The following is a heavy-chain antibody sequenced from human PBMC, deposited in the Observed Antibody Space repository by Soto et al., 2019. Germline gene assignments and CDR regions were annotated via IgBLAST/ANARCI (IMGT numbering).Heavy chain of an antibody. CDR2: VSFDGNRQ. CDR1: GFTFSSFA. CDR3: ARRHREVPALIGDYFDY. V-gene: IGHV3-30*04. J-gene: IGHJ4*02. Sequence: QVQLVESGGGVVQPGKSLTLSCAASGFTFSSFAMHWVRQPPGKGLEWVAVVSFDGNRQYFSDSVKGRFTISRDNSKNTVSRHMDSLRDDDSALYYCARRHREVPALIGDYFDYWGQGTLVTVSS. D-gene: IGHD2-2*01.